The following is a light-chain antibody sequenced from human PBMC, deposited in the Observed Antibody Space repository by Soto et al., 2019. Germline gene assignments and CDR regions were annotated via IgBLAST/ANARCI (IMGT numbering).Light chain of an antibody. J-gene: IGKJ5*01. CDR1: QSVRSN. CDR2: DAS. Sequence: KVITKSPATLSGSPGERATLSCRASQSVRSNLAWYQQKPGQPPRLLIYDASTRATGIPSRFSGSGSGTEYTLTISSLKSEYFAVYYFQQYNHGRSNFFSQGTRLEIK. V-gene: IGKV3-15*01. CDR3: QQYNHGRSNF.